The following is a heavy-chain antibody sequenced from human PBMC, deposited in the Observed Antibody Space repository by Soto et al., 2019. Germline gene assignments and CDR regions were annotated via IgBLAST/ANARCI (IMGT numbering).Heavy chain of an antibody. Sequence: GGSLRLSCEASGFTFYTYAMIWVRQAPGKGLERVTAIDSDGTDTYYADFVKGRFTVSRDNSKNTLYLQMRSLTAEDKALYYCAKGRLAVGSDWFDSWGPGTLVTVSS. J-gene: IGHJ5*01. V-gene: IGHV3-23*05. CDR3: AKGRLAVGSDWFDS. CDR1: GFTFYTYA. D-gene: IGHD1-26*01. CDR2: IDSDGTDT.